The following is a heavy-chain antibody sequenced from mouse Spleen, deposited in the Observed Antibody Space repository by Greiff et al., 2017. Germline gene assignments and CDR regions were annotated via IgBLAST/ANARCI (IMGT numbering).Heavy chain of an antibody. CDR3: ARHSHGYYDYFDY. D-gene: IGHD2-3*01. Sequence: EVKLVESGGGLVKPGGSLKLSCAASGFTFSSYTMSWVRQTPAKRLEWVATISSGGGNTYYPDSVKGRFTISRDNARNTLYLQMSSLRSEDTAMYYCARHSHGYYDYFDYWGQGTTLTVSS. V-gene: IGHV5-9*04. CDR1: GFTFSSYT. J-gene: IGHJ2*01. CDR2: ISSGGGNT.